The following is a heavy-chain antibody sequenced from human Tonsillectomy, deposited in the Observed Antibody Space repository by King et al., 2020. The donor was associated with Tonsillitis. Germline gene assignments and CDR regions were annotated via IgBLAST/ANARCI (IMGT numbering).Heavy chain of an antibody. J-gene: IGHJ4*02. V-gene: IGHV2-5*02. CDR2: IYWDDDK. D-gene: IGHD2-15*01. CDR1: GFSLNTTAVG. Sequence: TLKESGPTLVKPKQTLTLTCTFSGFSLNTTAVGVGWIRQPPGKALEWLALIYWDDDKRASPSLKSRPTITKDTSKSQVVLTMTNMEPVDTATYYCAHDRLLDAEGGFDYWGQGTLVTVSS. CDR3: AHDRLLDAEGGFDY.